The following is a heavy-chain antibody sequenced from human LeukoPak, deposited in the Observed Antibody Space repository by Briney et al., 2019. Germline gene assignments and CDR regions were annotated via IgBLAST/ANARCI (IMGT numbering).Heavy chain of an antibody. D-gene: IGHD1-14*01. J-gene: IGHJ6*03. CDR3: ARGEPPYYYYYMDV. CDR2: MYYSGST. V-gene: IGHV4-59*01. Sequence: SETLSLNCTVYGGSISSYYWSWLRQPPGKGLEWIGYMYYSGSTNYNPSLKSRVTISVDTSKNQFSLKLSSMIAADTAVYYCARGEPPYYYYYMDVWGKGTTVTVSS. CDR1: GGSISSYY.